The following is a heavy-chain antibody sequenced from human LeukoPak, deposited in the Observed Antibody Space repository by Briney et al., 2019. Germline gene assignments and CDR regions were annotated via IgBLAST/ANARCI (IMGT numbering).Heavy chain of an antibody. CDR1: GFTIHDYN. CDR3: AKSPALVDYFDS. J-gene: IGHJ4*02. CDR2: STWDGGRT. Sequence: GGSLRLSCAASGFTIHDYNMHWVRQAPGKGLEWVSVSTWDGGRTYYAESVQGRFSISRDNSKNSLYLQLNSLRTGDTALYYCAKSPALVDYFDSWGQGTLVAVSS. D-gene: IGHD2-15*01. V-gene: IGHV3-43*01.